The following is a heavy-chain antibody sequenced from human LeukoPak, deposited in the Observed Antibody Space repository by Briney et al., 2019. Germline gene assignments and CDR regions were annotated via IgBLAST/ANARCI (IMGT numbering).Heavy chain of an antibody. J-gene: IGHJ3*02. V-gene: IGHV4-59*12. CDR3: ANLGLGGAFDI. CDR1: GGSISNSY. CDR2: IYHSGST. Sequence: SETLSLTCTVSGGSISNSYWSWIRQPPGKGLEWIGYIYHSGSTYYNPSLKSRVTISVDRSKNQFSLKLSSVTAADTAVYYCANLGLGGAFDIWGQGTMVTVSS. D-gene: IGHD3-16*01.